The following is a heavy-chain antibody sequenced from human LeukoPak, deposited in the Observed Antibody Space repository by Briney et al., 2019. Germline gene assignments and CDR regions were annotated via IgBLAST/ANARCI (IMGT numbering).Heavy chain of an antibody. Sequence: SETLSLTCAVYGGSFSGYYWSWIRQPPGKGLEWIGEINHSGSTNYNPSLKSRVTISVDTSKNQFSLKLSSVTAADTAVYYCARGIAAAGTVCDAFDIWGQGAMVTVSS. J-gene: IGHJ3*02. V-gene: IGHV4-34*01. D-gene: IGHD6-13*01. CDR3: ARGIAAAGTVCDAFDI. CDR2: INHSGST. CDR1: GGSFSGYY.